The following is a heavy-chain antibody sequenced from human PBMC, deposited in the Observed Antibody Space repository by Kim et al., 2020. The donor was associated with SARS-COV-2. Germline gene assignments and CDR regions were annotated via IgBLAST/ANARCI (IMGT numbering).Heavy chain of an antibody. D-gene: IGHD6-19*01. CDR1: GGSISSSSYY. CDR3: ASLRRGAGAGIIGTSNNGVDP. Sequence: SETLSLTCTVSGGSISSSSYYWGWIRQPPGKGLEWIGSIYYSGSNYYNPSLKSRVTISVDTPKNQFSLKLSSVTDADTAVYYCASLRRGAGAGIIGTSNNGVDPWGQGTLVTVSS. J-gene: IGHJ5*02. V-gene: IGHV4-39*01. CDR2: IYYSGSN.